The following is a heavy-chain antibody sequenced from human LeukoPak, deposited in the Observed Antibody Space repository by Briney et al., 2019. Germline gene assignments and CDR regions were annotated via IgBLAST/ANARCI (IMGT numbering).Heavy chain of an antibody. CDR3: ARDRWELPYYFDY. Sequence: SVKVSCKASGGTFSSYAISWVRQAPGQGLEWMGGIIPIFGTANYAQKFQGRVTMTTDTSTSTAYMELRSLRSDDTAVYYCARDRWELPYYFDYWGQGTLVTVSS. V-gene: IGHV1-69*05. CDR1: GGTFSSYA. CDR2: IIPIFGTA. J-gene: IGHJ4*02. D-gene: IGHD1-26*01.